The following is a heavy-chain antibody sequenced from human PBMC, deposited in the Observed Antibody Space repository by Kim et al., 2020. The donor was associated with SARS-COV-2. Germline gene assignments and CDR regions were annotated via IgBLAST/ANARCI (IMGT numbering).Heavy chain of an antibody. D-gene: IGHD3-16*01. J-gene: IGHJ5*01. CDR3: VLCYAGSNW. V-gene: IGHV3-20*04. Sequence: GGSLRLSCATSGFTVDDYCMSWVRQAPGKGLEWVSVINWNGRNTYDAYSVEGCFAISDNKTDSSLLLQINMLRGEDTALYFSVLCYAGSNW. CDR2: INWNGRNT. CDR1: GFTVDDYC.